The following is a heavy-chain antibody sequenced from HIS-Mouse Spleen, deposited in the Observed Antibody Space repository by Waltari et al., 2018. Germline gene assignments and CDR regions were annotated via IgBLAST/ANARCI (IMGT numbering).Heavy chain of an antibody. V-gene: IGHV3-9*01. CDR3: AKDISRGKGGAFDI. J-gene: IGHJ3*02. D-gene: IGHD3-16*01. CDR1: GFTFDDYA. Sequence: EVQLVESGGGLVQPGRSLRLSCAASGFTFDDYAMHWVRQAPGKGLGWVSGIGWNSGSIGYADSGKGRFTISRDNAKNSLYLQMNSLRAEDTALYYCAKDISRGKGGAFDIWGQGTMVTVSS. CDR2: IGWNSGSI.